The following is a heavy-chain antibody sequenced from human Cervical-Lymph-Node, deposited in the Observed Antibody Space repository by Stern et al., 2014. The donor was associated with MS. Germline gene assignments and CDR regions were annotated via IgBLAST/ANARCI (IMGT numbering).Heavy chain of an antibody. CDR1: GYTFTSYS. CDR3: ARGNDRQYYYYGMDV. D-gene: IGHD4-11*01. Sequence: QVQLVESGAEVKKPGASVKVSCKASGYTFTSYSMHWVRQAPGHMPEWMALINGGNGKTKYSQKFRGRVTITRDTSAGTDYMELSSLRSEDTAVYYCARGNDRQYYYYGMDVWGQGTMVTVSS. V-gene: IGHV1-3*01. J-gene: IGHJ6*02. CDR2: INGGNGKT.